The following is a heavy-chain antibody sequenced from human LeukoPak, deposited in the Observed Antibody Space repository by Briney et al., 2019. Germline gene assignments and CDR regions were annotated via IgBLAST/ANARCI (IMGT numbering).Heavy chain of an antibody. J-gene: IGHJ4*02. CDR2: IYYSGST. Sequence: SETLSLTCTVSGGSISSYYWSWIRQPPGKGLEWIGYIYYSGSTNYKPSLKSRVTISVDTSKNQFSLKLSSVTAADTAVYYCASVQSHFGKSLGYFDYWGQGTLVTVSS. CDR3: ASVQSHFGKSLGYFDY. D-gene: IGHD3-10*01. V-gene: IGHV4-59*01. CDR1: GGSISSYY.